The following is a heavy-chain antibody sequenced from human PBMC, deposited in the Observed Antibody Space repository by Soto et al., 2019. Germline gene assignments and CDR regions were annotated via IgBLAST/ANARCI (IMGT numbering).Heavy chain of an antibody. CDR2: INPSGGST. CDR1: GYTFTSYY. V-gene: IGHV1-46*03. J-gene: IGHJ4*02. Sequence: ASVKVSRKASGYTFTSYYMHWVRQAPGQGLEWMGIINPSGGSTSYAQKFQGRVTMTRDTSTSTVYMELSSLRSEDTAVYYCAIDRTGIFPLTDYWGQGTLVTVSS. CDR3: AIDRTGIFPLTDY. D-gene: IGHD3-9*01.